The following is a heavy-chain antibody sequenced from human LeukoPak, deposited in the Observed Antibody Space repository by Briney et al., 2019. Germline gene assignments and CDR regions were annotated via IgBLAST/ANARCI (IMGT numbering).Heavy chain of an antibody. CDR2: IYYRGST. CDR3: ARSRDGYNRGSFDY. D-gene: IGHD5-24*01. V-gene: IGHV4-39*01. Sequence: SETLSLTCTVSGGSISSSSYYWGWIRQPPGKGLEWIGSIYYRGSTYYNPSLKSRVTISVDTSKNQFSLKLSSVTAADTAVYYCARSRDGYNRGSFDYWGQGTLVTVS. J-gene: IGHJ4*02. CDR1: GGSISSSSYY.